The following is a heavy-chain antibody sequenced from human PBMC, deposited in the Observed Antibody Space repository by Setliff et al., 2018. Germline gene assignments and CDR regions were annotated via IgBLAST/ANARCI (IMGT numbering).Heavy chain of an antibody. CDR1: GYTFTSYG. CDR3: ARDSLTTLRRRSFDI. V-gene: IGHV1-18*01. Sequence: ASVKVSCKASGYTFTSYGFSWVRQAPGQGLEWMGWISGYNGNTNYAQKVQGRVTMTTDTSTGTMYMELRSLRADDTAVYYCARDSLTTLRRRSFDIWGQGTMVTVSS. D-gene: IGHD1-1*01. CDR2: ISGYNGNT. J-gene: IGHJ3*02.